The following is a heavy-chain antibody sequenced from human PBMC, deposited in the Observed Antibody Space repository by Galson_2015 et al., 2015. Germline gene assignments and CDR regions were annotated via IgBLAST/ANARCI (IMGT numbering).Heavy chain of an antibody. CDR1: GGSISSYY. CDR3: ARSPLSSSSTFDY. V-gene: IGHV4-59*01. Sequence: LSLTCTVSGGSISSYYWSWIRQPPGKGLEWIGYIYYSGSTNYNPSLKSRVTISVDTSKNQFSLKLSSVTAADTAVYYCARSPLSSSSTFDYWGQGTLVTVSS. D-gene: IGHD6-6*01. CDR2: IYYSGST. J-gene: IGHJ4*02.